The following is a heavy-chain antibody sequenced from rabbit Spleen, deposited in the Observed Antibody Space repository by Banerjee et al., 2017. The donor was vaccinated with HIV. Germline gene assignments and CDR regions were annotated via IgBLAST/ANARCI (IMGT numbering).Heavy chain of an antibody. V-gene: IGHV1S40*01. D-gene: IGHD1-1*01. CDR1: GVSFSGDSY. CDR2: IDTGSSGFT. CDR3: ARDLVGVIGWNFYL. J-gene: IGHJ4*01. Sequence: QSLEESGGDLVKPGASLTLTCIASGVSFSGDSYMCWVRQAPGKGLEWIACIDTGSSGFTYYATWASGRFTISRTSSTTVTLRMTSLTAADRATYFCARDLVGVIGWNFYLWGPGTLVTVS.